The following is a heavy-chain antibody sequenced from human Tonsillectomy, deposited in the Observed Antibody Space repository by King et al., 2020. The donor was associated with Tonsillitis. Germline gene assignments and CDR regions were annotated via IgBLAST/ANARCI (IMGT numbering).Heavy chain of an antibody. V-gene: IGHV3-11*01. CDR2: ISSSGNSI. D-gene: IGHD1-7*01. CDR1: GFTFSDSY. Sequence: VQLVESGGGLVKPGGSLRLSCAASGFTFSDSYMSWILQAPGKGLECVSYISSSGNSIYYVDSVKGRFTISRDNAKNSLYLQMNSLRAEDTAIYYCARGHRELGGAFDIWGQGTVVTVSS. J-gene: IGHJ3*02. CDR3: ARGHRELGGAFDI.